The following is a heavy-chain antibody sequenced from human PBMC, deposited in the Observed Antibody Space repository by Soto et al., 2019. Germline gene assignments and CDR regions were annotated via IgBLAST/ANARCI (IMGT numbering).Heavy chain of an antibody. D-gene: IGHD2-15*01. Sequence: QITLKESGPTLVKPTQTLTLTCTFSGFSLSTSGVGVGWIRQPPGKALEWLALIYWDDDKRYSPSLKSRLTITTDTSKNQVVLTMTNMDPVDTATYSCAHSWYCSGGSCYYSNRFVPWGQGSLVTVSS. CDR1: GFSLSTSGVG. CDR2: IYWDDDK. CDR3: AHSWYCSGGSCYYSNRFVP. V-gene: IGHV2-5*02. J-gene: IGHJ5*02.